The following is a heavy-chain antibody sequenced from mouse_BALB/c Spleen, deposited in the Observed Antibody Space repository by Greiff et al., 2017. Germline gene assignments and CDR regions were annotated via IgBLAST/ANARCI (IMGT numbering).Heavy chain of an antibody. CDR2: IWAGGST. CDR3: ARDRGYYYGSSYGDY. D-gene: IGHD1-1*01. V-gene: IGHV2-9*02. CDR1: GFSLTSYG. Sequence: QVQLQQSGPGLVAPSQSLSITCTVSGFSLTSYGVHWVRQPPGKGLEWLGVIWAGGSTNYNSALMSRLSISKDNSKSQVFLKMNSLQTDDTAMYYCARDRGYYYGSSYGDYWGQGTTLTVSS. J-gene: IGHJ2*01.